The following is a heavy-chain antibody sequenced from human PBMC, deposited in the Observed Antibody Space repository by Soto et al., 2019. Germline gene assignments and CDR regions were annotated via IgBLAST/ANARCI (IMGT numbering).Heavy chain of an antibody. D-gene: IGHD2-15*01. CDR3: ARLHRYCSGGSCYSKINWFDP. Sequence: SETLSLTCTVSGGSISSYYWSWIRQPPGKGLEWIGYIYYSGSTNYNPSLKSRVTISVDTSKNQFSLKLSSVTAADTAVYYCARLHRYCSGGSCYSKINWFDPWGQGTLVTVSS. CDR1: GGSISSYY. V-gene: IGHV4-59*08. CDR2: IYYSGST. J-gene: IGHJ5*02.